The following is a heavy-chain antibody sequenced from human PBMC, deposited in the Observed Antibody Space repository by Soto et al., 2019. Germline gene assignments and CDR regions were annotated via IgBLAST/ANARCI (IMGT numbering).Heavy chain of an antibody. D-gene: IGHD3-16*01. CDR3: AHSLYDYVWGTNWFDP. CDR2: IYWDDDK. V-gene: IGHV2-5*02. Sequence: QITLKESGPTLVKPTQTLTLTCTFSGFSLSTSGVGVGWIRQPPGKALEWLALIYWDDDKRYSPSLKSRLTITTETSKNQVVLTMTNMDPVDTATYSCAHSLYDYVWGTNWFDPWGQGTLVTVSS. J-gene: IGHJ5*02. CDR1: GFSLSTSGVG.